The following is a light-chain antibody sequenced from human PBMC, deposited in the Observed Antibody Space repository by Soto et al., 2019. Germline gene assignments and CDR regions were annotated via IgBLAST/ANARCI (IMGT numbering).Light chain of an antibody. CDR1: SSDVADYNF. J-gene: IGLJ2*01. V-gene: IGLV2-14*01. CDR2: EVS. CDR3: SSYTSTNTL. Sequence: QSALTQPASVSGSSGQSITISCTGTSSDVADYNFVSWYQQHPGKAPKLMIYEVSNRPSGVSSRFSGSKSGNTASLTISGLQAEDEADYYCSSYTSTNTLFGGGTKLTVL.